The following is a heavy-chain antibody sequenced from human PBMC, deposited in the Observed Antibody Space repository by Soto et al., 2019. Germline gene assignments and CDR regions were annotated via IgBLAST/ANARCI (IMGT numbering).Heavy chain of an antibody. CDR3: ARQVIAVAGSSYYYYYGMDV. Sequence: QVQLVQSGAEVKKPGASVKVSCKASGYTFTSYGISWVRQAPGQGLEWMGWISAYNGNTNYAQKLQGRVTMTTDTSTSTAYMELRSLRSDDTAVYYCARQVIAVAGSSYYYYYGMDVWGQGTTVTVSS. CDR1: GYTFTSYG. J-gene: IGHJ6*02. CDR2: ISAYNGNT. V-gene: IGHV1-18*01. D-gene: IGHD6-19*01.